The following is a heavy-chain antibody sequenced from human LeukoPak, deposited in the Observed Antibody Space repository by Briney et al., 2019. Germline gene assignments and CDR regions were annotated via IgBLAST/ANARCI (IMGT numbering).Heavy chain of an antibody. CDR2: IYYSGIT. CDR1: GGSISSYY. Sequence: VKPSETLSLTCTVSGGSISSYYWSWIRQPPGKGLEWIGYIYYSGITNYNPSLKSRVTISVDTSKNQFSLKLSSVTAADTAVYYCASGLISYGDYGEFDYWGQGTLVTVSS. J-gene: IGHJ4*02. V-gene: IGHV4-59*01. D-gene: IGHD4-17*01. CDR3: ASGLISYGDYGEFDY.